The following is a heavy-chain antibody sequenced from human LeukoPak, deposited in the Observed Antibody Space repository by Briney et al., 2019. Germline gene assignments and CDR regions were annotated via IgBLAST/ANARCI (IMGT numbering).Heavy chain of an antibody. CDR2: INHSGST. V-gene: IGHV4-34*01. CDR3: ARSSGWFLVFDY. J-gene: IGHJ4*02. Sequence: PSETLSLTCAVYGGSFSGYYWSWIRQPPGKGREWIGEINHSGSTNYIPSLKSRVTISVDTSKNRFSLKLSSVTAADTAVYYCARSSGWFLVFDYWGQGTLVTVSS. D-gene: IGHD6-19*01. CDR1: GGSFSGYY.